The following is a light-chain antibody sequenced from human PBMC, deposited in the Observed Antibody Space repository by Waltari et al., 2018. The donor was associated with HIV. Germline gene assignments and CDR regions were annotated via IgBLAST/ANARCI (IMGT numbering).Light chain of an antibody. Sequence: SYELTQPPSVSVSPGQTASIHCSGSTLGDTYVCWYPQKGGRSPVLVLYDDDKRPSGIPERFSGSNSGSTATLTITGTQAMDEGDYYCQACASSTARWVFGGGTNLTVL. J-gene: IGLJ2*01. CDR2: DDD. CDR1: TLGDTY. CDR3: QACASSTARWV. V-gene: IGLV3-1*01.